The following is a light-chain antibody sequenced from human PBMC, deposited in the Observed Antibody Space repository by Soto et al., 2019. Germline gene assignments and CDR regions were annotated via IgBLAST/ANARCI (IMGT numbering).Light chain of an antibody. Sequence: IVLTQSPVTLSLSPGSRATLSCRASQSVSSYLAWYQQKPGQAPRLLIYDASNRATGIPARFSGSASGTDFTLTISSLEPEDFAVYYCQQLGTFGGGTKVDIK. CDR1: QSVSSY. J-gene: IGKJ4*01. V-gene: IGKV3-11*01. CDR3: QQLGT. CDR2: DAS.